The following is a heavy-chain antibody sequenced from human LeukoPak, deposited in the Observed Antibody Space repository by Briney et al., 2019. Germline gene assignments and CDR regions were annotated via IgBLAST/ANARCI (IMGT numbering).Heavy chain of an antibody. D-gene: IGHD3-16*01. J-gene: IGHJ5*01. CDR3: VRYFYDSYTSSFRFDS. V-gene: IGHV3-7*03. CDR2: MNHDGSEK. Sequence: PGGSLRLSCAASGFTFSSYSMNWVRQAPGKGLEWVANMNHDGSEKYQIDSVKGRFTISRDNAKNSLYLQMNSLRVEDTAIYYCVRYFYDSYTSSFRFDSWGQGTLVTVSS. CDR1: GFTFSSYS.